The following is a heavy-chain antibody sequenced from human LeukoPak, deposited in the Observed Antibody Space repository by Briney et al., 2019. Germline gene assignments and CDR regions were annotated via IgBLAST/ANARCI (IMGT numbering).Heavy chain of an antibody. J-gene: IGHJ4*02. D-gene: IGHD3-3*02. Sequence: GSLRLSFATSGFTFSNYGMSWVRQAPGKGLEWVSGIINNGISTSYAESVKGRFTISRDNSMSTLFLQMNSLRAEDTAVYYCARGTSTFDYWGQGTLVTVSS. CDR3: ARGTSTFDY. CDR2: IINNGIST. CDR1: GFTFSNYG. V-gene: IGHV3-23*01.